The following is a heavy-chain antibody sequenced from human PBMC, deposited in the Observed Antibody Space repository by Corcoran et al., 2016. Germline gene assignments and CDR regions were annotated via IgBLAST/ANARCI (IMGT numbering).Heavy chain of an antibody. Sequence: QVQLVESGGGGVQPGRSLRLSCAASGFTFSSYGMHWVRQAPGKGLEWVAVISYDGSNKYYADSVKGQCTTARDNSKNTLYLQMNSLRAEETAVYLWAKDRSRCCSGASCPPLDYCGQGTLVTVSS. D-gene: IGHD2-15*01. CDR1: GFTFSSYG. CDR3: AKDRSRCCSGASCPPLDY. V-gene: IGHV3-30*18. CDR2: ISYDGSNK. J-gene: IGHJ4*02.